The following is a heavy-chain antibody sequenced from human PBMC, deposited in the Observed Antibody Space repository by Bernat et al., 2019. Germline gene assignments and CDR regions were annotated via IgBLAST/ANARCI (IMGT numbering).Heavy chain of an antibody. CDR1: GDSINSIHYY. V-gene: IGHV4-39*01. Sequence: QLQLQESGPGLVKPSETPSLTCTVSGDSINSIHYYWGWIRQPPGMGLEWIGSIYYSGSTYNNPSLKSRVTISIDTSKNQFSLKLSSVTAADTAVYYCARHAYSSSLYRYFHHWGQGTLVTVSS. J-gene: IGHJ1*01. CDR3: ARHAYSSSLYRYFHH. CDR2: IYYSGST. D-gene: IGHD2-15*01.